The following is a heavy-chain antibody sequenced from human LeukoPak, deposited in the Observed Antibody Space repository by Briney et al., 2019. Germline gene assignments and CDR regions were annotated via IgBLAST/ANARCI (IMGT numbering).Heavy chain of an antibody. CDR2: INPNSGGT. J-gene: IGHJ4*02. D-gene: IGHD2-2*01. CDR1: GYTFTVYY. CDR3: ARVGVVPAAMEIDY. Sequence: ASVKVSCKASGYTFTVYYMHWVRQAPGQGLEWMGWINPNSGGTNYAQKFQGRVTMTRDTSISTAYMELSRLRSDDTAVYYCARVGVVPAAMEIDYWGQGTLVTVSS. V-gene: IGHV1-2*02.